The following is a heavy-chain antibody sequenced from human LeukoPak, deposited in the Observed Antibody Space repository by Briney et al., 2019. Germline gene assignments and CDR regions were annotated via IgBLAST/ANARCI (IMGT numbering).Heavy chain of an antibody. D-gene: IGHD1-7*01. CDR3: ARDHGVTGTTYDY. V-gene: IGHV3-21*01. Sequence: PGGSLRLSCAASGFTFSSYSMNWVRQAPGEGLEWVSSISSSSSYIYYADSVKGRFTISRDNAKNSLYLQMNGLRAEDTAVYYCARDHGVTGTTYDYWGQGTLVTVSS. CDR2: ISSSSSYI. CDR1: GFTFSSYS. J-gene: IGHJ4*02.